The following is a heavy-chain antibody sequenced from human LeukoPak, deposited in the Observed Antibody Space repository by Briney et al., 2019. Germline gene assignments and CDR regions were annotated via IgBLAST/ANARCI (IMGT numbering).Heavy chain of an antibody. Sequence: PGGSLRLFCAASGFTLSSNYMSLVRQAPGEGLEWVSVIYSDGSTYYADSVKGRFTISRDNSKNTLYLQMNSLRAEDTAVYYCAREIRDWYFDLWGRGTLVTVSS. J-gene: IGHJ2*01. CDR1: GFTLSSNY. CDR2: IYSDGST. CDR3: AREIRDWYFDL. D-gene: IGHD3-10*01. V-gene: IGHV3-53*01.